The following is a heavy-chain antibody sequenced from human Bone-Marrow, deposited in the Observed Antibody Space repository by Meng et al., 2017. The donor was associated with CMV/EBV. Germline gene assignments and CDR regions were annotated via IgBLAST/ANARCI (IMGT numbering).Heavy chain of an antibody. V-gene: IGHV1-69*05. CDR3: ARGNAPYGDYLLCGMDV. CDR1: GGTFSSYA. Sequence: SVKVSCKASGGTFSSYAISWVRQAPGQGLEWMGGIIPIFGTANYAQKFQGRVTITTDESTSTAYMELSSLRSEDTAVYYCARGNAPYGDYLLCGMDVWGQGPTVTGSS. J-gene: IGHJ6*02. CDR2: IIPIFGTA. D-gene: IGHD4-17*01.